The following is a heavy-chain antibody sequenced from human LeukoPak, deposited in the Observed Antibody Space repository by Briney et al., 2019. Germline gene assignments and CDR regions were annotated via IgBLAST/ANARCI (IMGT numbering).Heavy chain of an antibody. Sequence: ASVKVSCKASGYTFTSYYMHWVRQAPGQGLEWMGIINPSGGSTSYAQKFQGRVTMTRDTSTSTVYMELSSLRSEDTAVYYCARGSGIAALLFTSYYFDYWGQGTLVTVSS. CDR1: GYTFTSYY. V-gene: IGHV1-46*01. CDR2: INPSGGST. CDR3: ARGSGIAALLFTSYYFDY. D-gene: IGHD6-13*01. J-gene: IGHJ4*02.